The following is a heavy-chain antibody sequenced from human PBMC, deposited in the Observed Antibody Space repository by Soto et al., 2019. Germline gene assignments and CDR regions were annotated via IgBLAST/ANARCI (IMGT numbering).Heavy chain of an antibody. J-gene: IGHJ4*02. V-gene: IGHV3-48*01. CDR2: INSGSTTI. Sequence: PVGSLILSCGAAEFTFSSHGMNWVRQAPGKGLEWLSYINSGSTTIYYADSVKGRFTISRDNAKNSLYLQMNNLRAEDTAVYYCARAQWPRYYYFDYWGQGTLVTVSS. CDR3: ARAQWPRYYYFDY. CDR1: EFTFSSHG. D-gene: IGHD6-19*01.